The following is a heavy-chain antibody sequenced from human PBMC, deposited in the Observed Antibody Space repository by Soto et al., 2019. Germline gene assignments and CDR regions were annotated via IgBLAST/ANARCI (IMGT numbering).Heavy chain of an antibody. Sequence: SETLSLTCVVAGYSISSNSCWGWIRQTPGRGLEWMGSIHHSGSTYYSPSLKSRVSMSIDTSKNQLSLKLTFVTAADTAVYYCGTSKIFDILTGFTSSGMDVWGQGTKVTVSS. CDR2: IHHSGST. V-gene: IGHV4-38-2*01. CDR3: GTSKIFDILTGFTSSGMDV. J-gene: IGHJ6*01. D-gene: IGHD3-9*01. CDR1: GYSISSNSC.